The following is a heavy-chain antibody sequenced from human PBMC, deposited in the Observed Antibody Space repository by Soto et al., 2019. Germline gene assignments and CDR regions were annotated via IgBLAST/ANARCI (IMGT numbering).Heavy chain of an antibody. CDR2: IYSGGSA. V-gene: IGHV3-53*01. J-gene: IGHJ6*02. CDR3: ARVIVGITMVRGVRVSHLKHGMDV. Sequence: PGGSLRLSCAASGFTVSSNYMSWVRQAPGKGLEWVSVIYSGGSAYYADSVKGRFTISRDNSKNTLYLQMNSLRAEDTAVYYCARVIVGITMVRGVRVSHLKHGMDVWGQGTTVTVSS. D-gene: IGHD3-10*01. CDR1: GFTVSSNY.